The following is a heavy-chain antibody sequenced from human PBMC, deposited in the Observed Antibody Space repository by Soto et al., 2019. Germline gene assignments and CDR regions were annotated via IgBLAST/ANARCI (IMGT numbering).Heavy chain of an antibody. Sequence: ASVKVSCKASGYTFTSYYMHWVRQAPGQGLEWMGIINPSGGSTSYAQKFQGRVTITRDTSASTAYMELSSLRSEDTAVYYCARDVMFWSGFVYYYYGMDVWGQGTRVTAP. CDR3: ARDVMFWSGFVYYYYGMDV. CDR2: INPSGGST. J-gene: IGHJ6*02. CDR1: GYTFTSYY. D-gene: IGHD3-3*01. V-gene: IGHV1-46*01.